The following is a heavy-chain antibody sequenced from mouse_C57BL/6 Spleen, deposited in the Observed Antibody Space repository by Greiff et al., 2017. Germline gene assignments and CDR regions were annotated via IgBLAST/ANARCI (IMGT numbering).Heavy chain of an antibody. Sequence: QVQLQQPGAELVKPGASVKMSCKASGYTFTSYWITWVKQRPGQGLEWIGDLYPGSGSTNYNEKFKSKATLTVDTSSSTAYMQLSSLTSEYSAVYYCARRDYGSSYDYWGQGTTLTVSS. V-gene: IGHV1-55*01. CDR1: GYTFTSYW. J-gene: IGHJ2*01. D-gene: IGHD1-1*01. CDR3: ARRDYGSSYDY. CDR2: LYPGSGST.